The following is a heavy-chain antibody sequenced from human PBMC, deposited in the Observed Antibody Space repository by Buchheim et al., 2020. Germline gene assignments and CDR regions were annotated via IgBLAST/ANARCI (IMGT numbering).Heavy chain of an antibody. J-gene: IGHJ6*02. CDR2: ISYDGSNK. Sequence: QVQLVESGGGVVQPGRSLRLSCAASGFTFSSYGMHWVRQAPGKGLEWVAVISYDGSNKYYADSVKGRFTISRDNSKNTLYLQMNSLRGEDTAVYYCAKWGQLGYCSGGSCYSGYYYYGMDVWGQGTT. CDR3: AKWGQLGYCSGGSCYSGYYYYGMDV. D-gene: IGHD2-15*01. CDR1: GFTFSSYG. V-gene: IGHV3-30*18.